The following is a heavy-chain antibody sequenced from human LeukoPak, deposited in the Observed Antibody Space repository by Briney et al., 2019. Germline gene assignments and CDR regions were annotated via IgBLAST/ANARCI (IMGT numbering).Heavy chain of an antibody. Sequence: SETLSLTCTVSGDSISTFYWSWIRQPPGRGLEWIAFNHNTGSTNYNPSLNSRVTILVDTSKNQFSLKLSSVTAADTAVYYCARHVHCSGGSCYRYGMDVWGQGTTVTVSS. D-gene: IGHD2-15*01. J-gene: IGHJ6*02. CDR2: NHNTGST. CDR3: ARHVHCSGGSCYRYGMDV. V-gene: IGHV4-59*08. CDR1: GDSISTFY.